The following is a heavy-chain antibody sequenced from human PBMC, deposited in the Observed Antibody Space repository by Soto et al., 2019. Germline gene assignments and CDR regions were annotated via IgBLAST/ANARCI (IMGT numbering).Heavy chain of an antibody. CDR3: TRPRWGDGVDY. Sequence: QPSGSQRLSSVAAGFTYSGSRMHFVRQASGKGLEWVGRIRSKANSYATAYAASVKGRFTISRDDSKNTAYLQMNSLKTEDTAVYYCTRPRWGDGVDYWGQGTLVTVSS. J-gene: IGHJ4*02. D-gene: IGHD3-16*01. V-gene: IGHV3-73*01. CDR1: GFTYSGSR. CDR2: IRSKANSYAT.